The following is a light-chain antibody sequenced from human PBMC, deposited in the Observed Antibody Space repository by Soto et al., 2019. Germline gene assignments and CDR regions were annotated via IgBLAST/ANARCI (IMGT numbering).Light chain of an antibody. CDR2: EGS. V-gene: IGLV2-23*01. Sequence: QSALTQPASVSGSPGKSITISGTGTSGDVGSYNLVSWYQQHPGKAPKLMIYEGSKRPSGVSNRFSGSKSGNTASLTISGLQAEDEADYYCCSYAGSSTVVFGGGTKLTVL. J-gene: IGLJ2*01. CDR1: SGDVGSYNL. CDR3: CSYAGSSTVV.